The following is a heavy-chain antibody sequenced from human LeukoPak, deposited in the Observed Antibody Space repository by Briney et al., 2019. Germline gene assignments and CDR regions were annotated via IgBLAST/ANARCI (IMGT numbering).Heavy chain of an antibody. V-gene: IGHV3-74*01. CDR3: AREVTSTFGY. CDR2: INNDGSST. D-gene: IGHD4-11*01. Sequence: PGGSLRLSWAASGFTFSSYWMHWVRQAPGKGLVWVSHINNDGSSTSYADSVKGRFTISRDNAKNTLYLQMNSLRAEDTAVYYCAREVTSTFGYWGQGTLVTVSS. CDR1: GFTFSSYW. J-gene: IGHJ4*02.